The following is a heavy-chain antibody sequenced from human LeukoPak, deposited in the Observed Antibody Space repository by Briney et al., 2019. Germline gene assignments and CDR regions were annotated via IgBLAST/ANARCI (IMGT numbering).Heavy chain of an antibody. CDR1: GFTFSSYA. CDR2: ISGSGGST. D-gene: IGHD3-3*01. V-gene: IGHV3-23*01. Sequence: GGSLRLSCAASGFTFSSYAMSWVRQAPGKGLEWVSAISGSGGSTYYADSVKGWFTISRDNSKNTLYLQMNSLRAEDTAVYYCAKAAYYDFWSGYSIDYWGQGTLVTVSS. CDR3: AKAAYYDFWSGYSIDY. J-gene: IGHJ4*02.